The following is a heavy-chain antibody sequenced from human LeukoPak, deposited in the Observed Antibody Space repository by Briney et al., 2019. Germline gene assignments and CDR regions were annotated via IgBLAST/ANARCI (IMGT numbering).Heavy chain of an antibody. D-gene: IGHD3-22*01. J-gene: IGHJ4*02. V-gene: IGHV4-34*01. CDR3: AREQPYYYDSSGYYRALDY. CDR2: INHSGST. CDR1: GGSINNYY. Sequence: SETLSLTCTVSGGSINNYYWTWIRQPPGKGLEWIGEINHSGSTNYNPSLKSRVTISVDTSKNQFSLKLSSVTAADTAVYYCAREQPYYYDSSGYYRALDYWGQGTLVTVSS.